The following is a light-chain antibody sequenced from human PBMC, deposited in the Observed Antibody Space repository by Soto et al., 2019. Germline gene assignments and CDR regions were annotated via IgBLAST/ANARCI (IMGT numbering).Light chain of an antibody. V-gene: IGKV1-9*01. J-gene: IGKJ4*02. CDR3: QQRYNYPRT. CDR1: QGISSY. CDR2: AAS. Sequence: DIQLTQSPSFLSASVGDRVTITCRASQGISSYLGWYQHKTGKAPKLLIYAASTLQSGVPSRFSGSGSGTEFTLTISSLQHEDFATYYCQQRYNYPRTLGRGTKVDIK.